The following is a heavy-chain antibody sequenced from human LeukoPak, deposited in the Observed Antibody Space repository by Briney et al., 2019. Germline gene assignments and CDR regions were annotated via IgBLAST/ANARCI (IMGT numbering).Heavy chain of an antibody. Sequence: PSETLSLTCTVSGGSISGYYWSWIRQPPGKGLERIGYIYYSGNTNYNPSLKSRVTISVDKSKNQFSLKLSSVTAADTAVYYCARNFGSSWYFFDYWGQGTLVTVSS. CDR1: GGSISGYY. CDR2: IYYSGNT. J-gene: IGHJ4*02. V-gene: IGHV4-59*01. CDR3: ARNFGSSWYFFDY. D-gene: IGHD6-13*01.